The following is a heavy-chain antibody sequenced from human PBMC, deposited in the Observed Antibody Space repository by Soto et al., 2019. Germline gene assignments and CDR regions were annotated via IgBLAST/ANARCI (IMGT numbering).Heavy chain of an antibody. D-gene: IGHD3-3*01. V-gene: IGHV3-21*01. CDR1: GFTFSSYS. CDR3: ARDGTYDFWSGYYLSVFDY. J-gene: IGHJ4*02. CDR2: ISSSSSYI. Sequence: GSLRLSCAASGFTFSSYSMNWVRQAPGKGLEWVSSISSSSSYIYYADSVKGRFTISRDNAKNSLYLQMNSLRAEDTAVYYCARDGTYDFWSGYYLSVFDYWGQGTLVTVSS.